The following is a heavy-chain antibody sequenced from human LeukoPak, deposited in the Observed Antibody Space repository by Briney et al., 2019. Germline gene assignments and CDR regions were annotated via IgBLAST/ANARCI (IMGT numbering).Heavy chain of an antibody. CDR2: LYSDRTT. V-gene: IGHV3-66*01. CDR1: GFTVSSHY. J-gene: IGHJ4*02. CDR3: AKYRGSYVGFDY. D-gene: IGHD1-26*01. Sequence: GRSLRLSCAASGFTVSSHYMRWVGQAAGEGLEWVSLLYSDRTTYYAVSVKGRFTLSRDNAKHTLSLQENTLSAEDAAVFLCAKYRGSYVGFDYWGQGTLVTVSS.